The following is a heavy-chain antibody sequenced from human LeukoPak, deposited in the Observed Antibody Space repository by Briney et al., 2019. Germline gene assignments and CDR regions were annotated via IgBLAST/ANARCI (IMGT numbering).Heavy chain of an antibody. J-gene: IGHJ4*02. V-gene: IGHV1-69*04. CDR1: GGTFSSYA. CDR3: ARDESGGSSSWYGPPSSYFDY. CDR2: IIPIFGIA. D-gene: IGHD6-13*01. Sequence: GASVKVSCKASGGTFSSYAISGVRQAPGQGLEWMGRIIPIFGIAHYAQKFQGRVTITADKSTSTAYMDLSSLGSEDAAVYYCARDESGGSSSWYGPPSSYFDYWGQGTLVTVSS.